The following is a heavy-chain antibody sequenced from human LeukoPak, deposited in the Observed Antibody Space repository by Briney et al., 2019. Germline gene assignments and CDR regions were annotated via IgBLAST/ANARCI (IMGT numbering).Heavy chain of an antibody. CDR3: ARHDIVGSSAWIDAFDF. CDR2: IYRSGGT. D-gene: IGHD2-21*01. CDR1: GYSISSGYY. V-gene: IGHV4-38-2*02. J-gene: IGHJ3*01. Sequence: SETLSLTCSVSGYSISSGYYWGWSRQSPGKGLEWIGNIYRSGGTYYNPSLKSRVALSVDTSKNQFSLKLISVTAADTAVYYCARHDIVGSSAWIDAFDFWGQGTMVTVSS.